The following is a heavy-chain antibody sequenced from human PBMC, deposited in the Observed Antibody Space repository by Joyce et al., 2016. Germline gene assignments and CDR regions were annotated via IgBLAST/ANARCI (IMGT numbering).Heavy chain of an antibody. Sequence: QVQLQESGPGLVKPSETLSLTCTVSGASVGTSPYYWTWVRQPPGKGLEWIGHFFYRGSTNYNPSLKSRFTISRDTSTNLFALELYSVTAADTAVYYCATLLEGGSGRGAWGQGTLVTVSS. CDR3: ATLLEGGSGRGA. CDR1: GASVGTSPYY. D-gene: IGHD5-12*01. CDR2: FFYRGST. V-gene: IGHV4-61*01. J-gene: IGHJ4*02.